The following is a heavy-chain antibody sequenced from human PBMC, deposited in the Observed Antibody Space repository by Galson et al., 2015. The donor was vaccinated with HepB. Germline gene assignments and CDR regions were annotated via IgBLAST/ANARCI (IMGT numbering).Heavy chain of an antibody. Sequence: SLRLSCAASGFTVSSNYMSWVRQAPGKGLEWVSVIYSGGNTYYADSVKGRFTISRDNSKNTLYLQINSLRAEDTAVYYCASARVVTLGIDYWGQGTLVTVSS. J-gene: IGHJ4*02. CDR1: GFTVSSNY. CDR2: IYSGGNT. CDR3: ASARVVTLGIDY. D-gene: IGHD4-23*01. V-gene: IGHV3-66*02.